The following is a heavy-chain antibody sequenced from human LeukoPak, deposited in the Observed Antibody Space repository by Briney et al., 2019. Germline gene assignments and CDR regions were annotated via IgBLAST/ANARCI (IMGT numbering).Heavy chain of an antibody. CDR2: IIPIFDTA. CDR1: GGTFSSYA. V-gene: IGHV1-69*13. CDR3: ARGPFTYYDILTGWSKNHYYYGMDV. Sequence: ASVKVSCMASGGTFSSYAISWVRQAPGQGLEWMGGIIPIFDTANYAQKFQGRVTITADESTSTAYMELSSLRSEDTAVYYCARGPFTYYDILTGWSKNHYYYGMDVWGKGTTVTVSS. J-gene: IGHJ6*04. D-gene: IGHD3-9*01.